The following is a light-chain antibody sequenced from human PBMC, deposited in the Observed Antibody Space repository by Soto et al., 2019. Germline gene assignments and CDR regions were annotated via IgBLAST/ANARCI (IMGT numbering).Light chain of an antibody. J-gene: IGLJ1*01. V-gene: IGLV1-51*02. Sequence: QPVLTQPPSVSAAPEQKVTISCSGGSSNLGINFVSWYQQFPGGVPKLLIYENNKRPSGIPDRFSGAKSGTSATLDITGLQAGDEADYYCATWDGSLSVGVFGGGTKVTVL. CDR3: ATWDGSLSVGV. CDR2: ENN. CDR1: SSNLGINF.